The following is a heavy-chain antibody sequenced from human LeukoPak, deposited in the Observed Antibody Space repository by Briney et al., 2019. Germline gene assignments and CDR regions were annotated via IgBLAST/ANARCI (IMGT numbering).Heavy chain of an antibody. CDR1: GFTFSSYG. Sequence: PGGSLRLSCAASGFTFSSYGMHWVRQAPGKGLEWVAFIRYDGSNKYYADSVKGRFTISRDNSKNTLYLQMNSLRAEDTAVYYCAKDVRFLEWLHTFDYWAREPWSPSPQ. V-gene: IGHV3-30*02. CDR2: IRYDGSNK. J-gene: IGHJ4*02. CDR3: AKDVRFLEWLHTFDY. D-gene: IGHD3-3*01.